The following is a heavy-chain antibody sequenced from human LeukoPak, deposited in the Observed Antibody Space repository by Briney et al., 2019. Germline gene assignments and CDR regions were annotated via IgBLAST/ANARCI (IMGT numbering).Heavy chain of an antibody. Sequence: PGGSLRLSCAASGFTFSSYSMNWVRQAPGKGLEWVSYISSSSSTIYYADSVKGRFTISRDNAKNSLFLQMNSLKAEDMAVYYCARVEWMGRMDYWGQGTLVTVSS. CDR2: ISSSSSTI. CDR1: GFTFSSYS. CDR3: ARVEWMGRMDY. D-gene: IGHD3-3*01. V-gene: IGHV3-48*04. J-gene: IGHJ4*02.